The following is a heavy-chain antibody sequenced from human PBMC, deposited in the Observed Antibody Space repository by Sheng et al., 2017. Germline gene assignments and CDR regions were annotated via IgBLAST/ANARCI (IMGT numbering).Heavy chain of an antibody. CDR2: IKNDGSEE. CDR3: ARSVVAIPNWFAA. J-gene: IGHJ5*02. Sequence: EVQLVESGGGLVQPGGSLRLSCATSGFTFRTYWMTWVRQAPGKGLEWVADIKNDGSEEYYVDSVKGRFTISRDNAKNSLYLQMNSLRAEDTAVYYCARSVVAIPNWFAAWGQGTLVTVSS. V-gene: IGHV3-7*01. D-gene: IGHD2-15*01. CDR1: GFTFRTYW.